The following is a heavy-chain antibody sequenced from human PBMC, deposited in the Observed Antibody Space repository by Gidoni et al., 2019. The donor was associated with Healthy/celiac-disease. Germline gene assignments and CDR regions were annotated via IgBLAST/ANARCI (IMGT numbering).Heavy chain of an antibody. CDR3: ARGHEYSSSSPAGYYYGMDV. CDR1: GGSFSGYY. Sequence: QVQLQQWGAGLLKPSETLSLTCAVYGGSFSGYYWSWIRQPPGKGLELIGEINHSGSTNYNPSLKSRVTISVDTSKNQFSLKLSSVTAADTAVYYCARGHEYSSSSPAGYYYGMDVWGQGTTVTVSS. V-gene: IGHV4-34*01. CDR2: INHSGST. J-gene: IGHJ6*02. D-gene: IGHD6-6*01.